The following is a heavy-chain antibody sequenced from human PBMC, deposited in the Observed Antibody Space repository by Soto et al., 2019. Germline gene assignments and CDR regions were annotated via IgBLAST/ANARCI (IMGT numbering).Heavy chain of an antibody. CDR2: IYYIGST. Sequence: KASETLSLTCTACGGSVSSGSYYWSWIRQPPGKGLEWIGYIYYIGSTNYKHSLKSRVTISVDTSKNQFSLKLSSVTAAETAVYYCARDVEDSSSSFFDDWGKGTLVTLS. CDR1: GGSVSSGSYY. D-gene: IGHD6-6*01. CDR3: ARDVEDSSSSFFDD. J-gene: IGHJ4*02. V-gene: IGHV4-61*01.